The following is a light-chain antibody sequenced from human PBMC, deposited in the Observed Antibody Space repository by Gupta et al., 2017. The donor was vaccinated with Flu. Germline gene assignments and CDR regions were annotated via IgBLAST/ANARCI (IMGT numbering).Light chain of an antibody. V-gene: IGLV2-23*02. Sequence: ITISGTVTSSDVGSDNLVSWHQQHPAKAPILMIYEVTKRPAGISIRFSASNVGNTASLTISGRQAEDDADYYCCSYAGSSTWVFGGGTKLTVL. CDR3: CSYAGSSTWV. J-gene: IGLJ3*02. CDR1: SSDVGSDNL. CDR2: EVT.